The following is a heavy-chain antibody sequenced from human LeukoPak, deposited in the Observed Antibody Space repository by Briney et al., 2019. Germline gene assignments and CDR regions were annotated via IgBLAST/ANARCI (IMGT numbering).Heavy chain of an antibody. CDR1: GFTFSSYW. CDR2: ISSDGSST. J-gene: IGHJ5*02. D-gene: IGHD4-17*01. CDR3: TRGYGDWFDP. V-gene: IGHV3-74*01. Sequence: PGGSLRLSCAASGFTFSSYWMHWVRQAPGKGLVWVSRISSDGSSTYYADSVKGRFSISRDNAKNTLYLQMNSLRAEDTAVYYCTRGYGDWFDPWGQGTLVTVSS.